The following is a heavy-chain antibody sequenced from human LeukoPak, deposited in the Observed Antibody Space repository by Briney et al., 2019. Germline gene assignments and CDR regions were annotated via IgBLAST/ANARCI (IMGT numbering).Heavy chain of an antibody. Sequence: GGSLRLSCATSGFTFSVYAMHWVRQAPGRGLEWVSYISSNGNSAYYSDSVKGRFTISRDSSRSTLYLQMSSLRAEDTAVYYCAKDVANYFDYWGQGTLVTVSS. J-gene: IGHJ4*02. CDR3: AKDVANYFDY. CDR1: GFTFSVYA. D-gene: IGHD2-15*01. V-gene: IGHV3-23*01. CDR2: ISSNGNSA.